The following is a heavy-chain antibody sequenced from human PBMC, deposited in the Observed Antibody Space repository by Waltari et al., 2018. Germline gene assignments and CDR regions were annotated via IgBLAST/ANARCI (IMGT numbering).Heavy chain of an antibody. Sequence: QLQLQESGPGLVKPSETLSLTCTVSGGSISSSTYYWGWIRQTPGKGLECIGSIYYSGNTYHNPSLKSRITLSIDTSQNQFSLELYSVTAAETAVYYCARLPLNYAVDVWGQGTTVTVSS. CDR1: GGSISSSTYY. V-gene: IGHV4-39*07. CDR2: IYYSGNT. D-gene: IGHD3-9*01. CDR3: ARLPLNYAVDV. J-gene: IGHJ6*02.